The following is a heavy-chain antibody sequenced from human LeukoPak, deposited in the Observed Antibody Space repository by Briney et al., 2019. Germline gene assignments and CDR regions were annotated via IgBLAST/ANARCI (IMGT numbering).Heavy chain of an antibody. Sequence: SETLSLTCTVSGGSISTYYWSWIRQPPGKGLEWIGYIYYSGSPNYNPSLKSRVTISVDTSKNQFFLKLNSVTAADTAVYYCARVYGSGYDFRGAFDIWGQGTMVTVSS. CDR3: ARVYGSGYDFRGAFDI. CDR1: GGSISTYY. CDR2: IYYSGSP. J-gene: IGHJ3*02. V-gene: IGHV4-59*01. D-gene: IGHD5-12*01.